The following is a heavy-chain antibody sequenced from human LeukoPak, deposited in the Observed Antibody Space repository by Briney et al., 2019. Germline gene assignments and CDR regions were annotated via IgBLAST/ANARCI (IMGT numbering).Heavy chain of an antibody. J-gene: IGHJ4*02. V-gene: IGHV3-23*01. CDR1: GFTFSSYA. Sequence: GGSLRLSCAASGFTFSSYAMSWVRQAPGKGLEWVSAISGSGGSTYYADSVKGRFTISRDNSKNTLYLQMDSLRAEDTAVYYCANLRVRGAKDGVDYWGQGTLVTVSS. CDR2: ISGSGGST. CDR3: ANLRVRGAKDGVDY. D-gene: IGHD3-10*01.